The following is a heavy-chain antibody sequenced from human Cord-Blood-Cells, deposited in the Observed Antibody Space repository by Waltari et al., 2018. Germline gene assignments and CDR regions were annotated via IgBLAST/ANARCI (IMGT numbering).Heavy chain of an antibody. CDR1: GYTFTAYY. D-gene: IGHD1-26*01. V-gene: IGHV1-2*04. CDR3: ARVGAGDRDWFDP. CDR2: INPNSGGT. Sequence: QVQLVQSGAEVKKPGASVKVSCKASGYTFTAYYMHWVRQALGQGLEWMGWINPNSGGTNYAQKFQGWVTMTRDSAISTAYMELSRLRSGDTAVYYCARVGAGDRDWFDPWGQGTLVTVSS. J-gene: IGHJ5*02.